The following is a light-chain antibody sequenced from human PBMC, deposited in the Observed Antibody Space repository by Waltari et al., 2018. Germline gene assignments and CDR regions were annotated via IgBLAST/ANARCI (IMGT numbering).Light chain of an antibody. Sequence: QSALTQPASVSGSPGQSITISCTGTSSDVGNYKRVSWYQQHPGKAPKLMIYVVSKRPSGVSDRVSGSKSGDMASLTISGLQPEDEAEYFCSSYAGSSKGVFGGGTKVTVL. CDR1: SSDVGNYKR. CDR2: VVS. J-gene: IGLJ2*01. V-gene: IGLV2-23*02. CDR3: SSYAGSSKGV.